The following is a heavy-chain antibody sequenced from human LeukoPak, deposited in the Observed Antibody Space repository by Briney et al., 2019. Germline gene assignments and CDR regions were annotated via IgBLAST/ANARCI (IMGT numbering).Heavy chain of an antibody. CDR1: GGSISSYY. J-gene: IGHJ4*02. CDR3: ARRYSGVGGGLDC. CDR2: ICYSGST. D-gene: IGHD3-10*01. V-gene: IGHV4-59*08. Sequence: SETLSLTCTVSGGSISSYYWSWIRQPPGKGLEWIGYICYSGSTNYNPSLKSRVTISVDTSKNQFSLKLSSVTAADTAVYYCARRYSGVGGGLDCWGQGTLVTVSS.